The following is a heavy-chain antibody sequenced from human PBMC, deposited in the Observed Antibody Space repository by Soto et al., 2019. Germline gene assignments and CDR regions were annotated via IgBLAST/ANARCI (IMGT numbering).Heavy chain of an antibody. D-gene: IGHD3-3*01. V-gene: IGHV4-31*02. CDR1: GGSVSSGGYY. CDR2: IYDTETA. CDR3: ARENFGSVVHDAFDL. J-gene: IGHJ3*01. Sequence: QVQLQESGPGLVKPSQTLSLTCSVSGGSVSSGGYYWNWIRQLPGKGLEWIGYIYDTETAYSNPSLKSRPSISLDTSKNQFSLTLNSVTPADPAVYYCARENFGSVVHDAFDLWGQGTVVTVSS.